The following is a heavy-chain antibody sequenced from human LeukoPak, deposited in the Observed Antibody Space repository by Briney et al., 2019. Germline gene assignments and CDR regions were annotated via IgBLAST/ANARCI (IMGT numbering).Heavy chain of an antibody. Sequence: GGSLRLSCAASGFSVNSNYMSWVRQAPGKGLEWVGVIYTGGDTDHADSVKGRFTISRDNSKNTLYLQMNSLRAEDAAVYYCAVTLTRGYFDYWGQGTLVTVSS. D-gene: IGHD3-16*01. V-gene: IGHV3-53*01. CDR2: IYTGGDT. J-gene: IGHJ4*02. CDR3: AVTLTRGYFDY. CDR1: GFSVNSNY.